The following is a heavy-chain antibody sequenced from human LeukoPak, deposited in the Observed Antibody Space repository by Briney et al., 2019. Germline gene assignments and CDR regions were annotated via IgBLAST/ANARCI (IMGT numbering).Heavy chain of an antibody. CDR3: VRDRCGGDCYPNWFAP. CDR1: GGSFSGYH. D-gene: IGHD2-21*02. J-gene: IGHJ5*02. CDR2: INHSGST. Sequence: SEALSLTCAVYGGSFSGYHWTWIRQSPGKGLEWIGDINHSGSTYHNPPLKSRVTISVDTSKNQFSLKLTSVTAADTAVYYCVRDRCGGDCYPNWFAPWGQGTLVIVSS. V-gene: IGHV4-34*01.